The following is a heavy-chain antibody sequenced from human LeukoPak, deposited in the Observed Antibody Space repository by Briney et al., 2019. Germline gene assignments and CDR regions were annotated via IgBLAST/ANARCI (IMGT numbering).Heavy chain of an antibody. J-gene: IGHJ4*02. CDR3: ARETTTLDY. V-gene: IGHV3-23*01. CDR1: GFTFSSYA. Sequence: AGGSLRLSCAASGFTFSSYAMSWVRQAPGKGLEWVAGISAGGGSTYYADSVKGRFTISRDNSKNTLYLQMNSLRAEDTAVYYCARETTTLDYWGQGTLVTVSS. CDR2: ISAGGGST. D-gene: IGHD1-26*01.